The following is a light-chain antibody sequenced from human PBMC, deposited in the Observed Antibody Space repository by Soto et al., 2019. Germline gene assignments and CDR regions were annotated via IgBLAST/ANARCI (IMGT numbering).Light chain of an antibody. CDR1: QSINAW. CDR2: DVS. Sequence: DIQMTQSPSTLSASVGDRVTITCRASQSINAWLAWYQQKPGKAPKLLIYDVSTLDSGVPSRFSGSASGTEFTLTISSLESDDFATYYCLQYHRYSTFGHGTRVDIK. CDR3: LQYHRYST. J-gene: IGKJ1*01. V-gene: IGKV1-5*01.